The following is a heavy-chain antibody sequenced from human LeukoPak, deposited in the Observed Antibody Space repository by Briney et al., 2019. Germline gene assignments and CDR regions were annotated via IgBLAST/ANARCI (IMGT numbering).Heavy chain of an antibody. CDR1: GGTFSSYA. CDR2: IIPILGIA. Sequence: SVKVSCKASGGTFSSYAISWVRQAPGQGLEWMGRIIPILGIANYAQKFQGRVTITADKSTSTAYMELSSLRSEDTAVYYCARAHCSGGSCYSGDAFDIWGQGTMVTVSS. J-gene: IGHJ3*02. CDR3: ARAHCSGGSCYSGDAFDI. V-gene: IGHV1-69*04. D-gene: IGHD2-15*01.